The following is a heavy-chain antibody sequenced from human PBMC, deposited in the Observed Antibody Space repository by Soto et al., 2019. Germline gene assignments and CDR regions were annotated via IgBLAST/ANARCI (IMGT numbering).Heavy chain of an antibody. V-gene: IGHV3-23*01. Sequence: GGSLRLSCAASGFTFSSYAMSWVRQAPGKGLEWVSAISGSGGSTYYADSVKGRFTISRDNSKNTLYLQMNSLRAEDTAVYYCAKDFPEVIAHEPYYYYGMDVWGQGTTVTVSS. CDR1: GFTFSSYA. CDR3: AKDFPEVIAHEPYYYYGMDV. D-gene: IGHD2-21*01. CDR2: ISGSGGST. J-gene: IGHJ6*02.